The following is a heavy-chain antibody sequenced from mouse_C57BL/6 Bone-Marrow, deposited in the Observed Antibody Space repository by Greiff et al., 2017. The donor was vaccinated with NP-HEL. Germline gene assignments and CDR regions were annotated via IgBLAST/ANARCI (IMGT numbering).Heavy chain of an antibody. CDR3: ARGRIYYDYDGYAMDY. J-gene: IGHJ4*01. D-gene: IGHD2-4*01. V-gene: IGHV3-1*01. CDR1: GYSITSGYD. Sequence: DVKLQESGPGMVKPSQSLSLTCTVTGYSITSGYDWHWIRHFPGNKLEWMGYISYSGSTNYNPSLKSRISITHDTSKNHFFLKLNSVTTEDTATYYCARGRIYYDYDGYAMDYWGQGTSVTVSS. CDR2: ISYSGST.